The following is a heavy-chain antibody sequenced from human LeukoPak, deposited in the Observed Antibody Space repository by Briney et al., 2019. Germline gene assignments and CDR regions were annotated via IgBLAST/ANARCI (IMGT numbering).Heavy chain of an antibody. CDR3: ARVRRYYYDSSGYYYALGGGLNAYYFDY. V-gene: IGHV4-34*01. CDR2: INHSGST. CDR1: GGSFSGYY. D-gene: IGHD3-22*01. J-gene: IGHJ4*02. Sequence: SETLSLTCAVYGGSFSGYYWSWIRQPPGKGLGWIGEINHSGSTNYNPSLKSRVTISVDTSKNQFSLKLSSVTAADTAVYYCARVRRYYYDSSGYYYALGGGLNAYYFDYWGQGTLVTVSS.